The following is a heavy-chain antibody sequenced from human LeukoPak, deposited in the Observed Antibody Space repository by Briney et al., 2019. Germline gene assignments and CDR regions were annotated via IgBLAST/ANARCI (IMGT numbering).Heavy chain of an antibody. V-gene: IGHV1-69*06. CDR1: GGTFSSYA. CDR3: ARRMRNWFDS. CDR2: IIPIFGTA. J-gene: IGHJ5*01. Sequence: ASVKVSCKASGGTFSSYAICWVRQAPAQGLEWMGGIIPIFGTANYAQKFQGRVTITADKSTSTAYMELSSLRSEDTAVYYCARRMRNWFDSWGQGTLVTVSS.